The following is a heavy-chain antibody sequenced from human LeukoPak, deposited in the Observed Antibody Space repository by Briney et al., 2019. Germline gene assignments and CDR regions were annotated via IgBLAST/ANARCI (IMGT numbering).Heavy chain of an antibody. CDR1: GGSISSYY. CDR2: IYTSGST. J-gene: IGHJ3*02. Sequence: SETLSLTCTVSGGSISSYYWSWIRQPAGKGLEWIGRIYTSGSTNYNPSLKSRVTMSVDTSKNQFSLKLSSVTAADTAVYYCARERSPGYSYGSGAFDIWGQGTMVTVSS. CDR3: ARERSPGYSYGSGAFDI. V-gene: IGHV4-4*07. D-gene: IGHD5-18*01.